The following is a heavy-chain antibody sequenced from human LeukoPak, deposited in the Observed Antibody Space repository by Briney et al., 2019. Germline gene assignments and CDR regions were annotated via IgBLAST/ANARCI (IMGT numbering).Heavy chain of an antibody. CDR1: GDSISSGSYY. D-gene: IGHD1-26*01. CDR2: IYTSGSTDYYTSGST. Sequence: PSQTLSLTCTVSGDSISSGSYYWSWIRQPAGKGLEWIGHIYTSGSTDYYTSGSTDYNPSLKSRVTISVDKSKNHFSLKLSSVTAAGTAVYCAAFLSGTYWYFDCWGQGILVTVSS. J-gene: IGHJ4*02. V-gene: IGHV4-61*09. CDR3: AFLSGTYWYFDC.